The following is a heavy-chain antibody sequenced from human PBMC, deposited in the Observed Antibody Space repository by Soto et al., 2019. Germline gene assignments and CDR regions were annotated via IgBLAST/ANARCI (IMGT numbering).Heavy chain of an antibody. Sequence: PGEALKISCKACGYTFTSYWIDWVRQMPGKGLGWIGIIYPGDSDTRYSPSFQGQVSISVDTSISTAYVQWSRLKSSDTAIYYCERHTDSGSWAYSIGCWGQVTLVTVSS. J-gene: IGHJ4*02. CDR2: IYPGDSDT. D-gene: IGHD1-26*01. CDR3: ERHTDSGSWAYSIGC. CDR1: GYTFTSYW. V-gene: IGHV5-51*01.